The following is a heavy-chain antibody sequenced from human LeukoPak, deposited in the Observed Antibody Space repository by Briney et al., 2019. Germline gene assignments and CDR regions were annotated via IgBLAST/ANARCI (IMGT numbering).Heavy chain of an antibody. V-gene: IGHV3-66*01. CDR2: IYSGGST. Sequence: GGSLRLSCAASGITVSSNYMSWVRQAPGKGLEWVSVIYSGGSTYYADSVKGRFTISRDNSKNTLYLQMNSLRAEDRAVYYCARGLGGYSYGYGYWGQGTLVTVSS. J-gene: IGHJ4*02. CDR1: GITVSSNY. CDR3: ARGLGGYSYGYGY. D-gene: IGHD5-18*01.